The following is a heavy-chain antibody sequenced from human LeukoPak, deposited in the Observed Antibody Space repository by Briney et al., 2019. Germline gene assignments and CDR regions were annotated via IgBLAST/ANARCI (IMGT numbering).Heavy chain of an antibody. CDR3: ASESTVYDMDV. J-gene: IGHJ6*02. CDR2: INHSGST. D-gene: IGHD2-2*01. V-gene: IGHV4-34*01. CDR1: GGSFSGYY. Sequence: SETLSLTCAVYGGSFSGYYWSWIRQPPGKGLEWIGEINHSGSTNYNPSLKSRVTISVDTSKNQFSLELGSVTAADTAVYYCASESTVYDMDVWGQGTTVTVSS.